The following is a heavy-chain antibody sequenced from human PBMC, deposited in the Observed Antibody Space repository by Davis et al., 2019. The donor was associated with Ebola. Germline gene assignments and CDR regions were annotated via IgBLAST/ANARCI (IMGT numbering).Heavy chain of an antibody. CDR3: SRDVQFEFYDY. CDR2: ISSRGGNT. V-gene: IGHV3-9*01. D-gene: IGHD3-10*01. CDR1: GFSFDDYA. Sequence: PGGSLRLSCVGSGFSFDDYAMDWVRQAPGKGLEWVSGISSRGGNTVYAESVKGRFTISRDNAQNTLYLQMNSLTAEDTAVYYCSRDVQFEFYDYWGQGTLVTVSS. J-gene: IGHJ4*02.